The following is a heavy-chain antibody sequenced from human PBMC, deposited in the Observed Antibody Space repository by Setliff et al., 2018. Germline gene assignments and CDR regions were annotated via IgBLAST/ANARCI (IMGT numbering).Heavy chain of an antibody. D-gene: IGHD3-9*01. J-gene: IGHJ5*02. CDR3: ARDPHLTGGLDR. V-gene: IGHV4-61*02. CDR1: GGSITSGSYY. Sequence: SQTLSLTCAVSGGSITSGSYYWSWIRQPAGEGLEWIGRLHTSGTTVYNPSLKGRVTISADTSTNHFSLKVTSVTAADTAIYSCARDPHLTGGLDRWGQGTLVTVSS. CDR2: LHTSGTT.